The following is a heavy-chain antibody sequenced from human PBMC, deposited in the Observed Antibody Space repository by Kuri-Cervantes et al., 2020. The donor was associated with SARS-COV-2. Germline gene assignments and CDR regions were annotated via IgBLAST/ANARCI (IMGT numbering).Heavy chain of an antibody. CDR2: IYYSGST. Sequence: GSLRLSCTVSGGSISSYYWSWIRQPPGKGLEWIGYIYYSGSTNYNPSLKSRVTISVDTSKNQFSLKLSSVTAADTAVYYCAREDLSVVVPAAFFDYWGQGTLGTVSS. V-gene: IGHV4-59*12. D-gene: IGHD2-2*01. J-gene: IGHJ4*02. CDR1: GGSISSYY. CDR3: AREDLSVVVPAAFFDY.